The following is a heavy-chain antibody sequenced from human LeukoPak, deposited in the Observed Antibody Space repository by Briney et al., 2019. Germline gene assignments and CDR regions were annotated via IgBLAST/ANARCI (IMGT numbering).Heavy chain of an antibody. CDR2: ISSSGSTI. D-gene: IGHD2-21*01. Sequence: PGGSLTLSCAASGFTFSSYEMNWVRQAPGKGLEWVSYISSSGSTIYYADSVKGRFTISRDNAKNSLYLQMSSLRAEDTAVYYCARVLSLFYFDYWGQGTLVTVSS. J-gene: IGHJ4*02. CDR1: GFTFSSYE. V-gene: IGHV3-48*03. CDR3: ARVLSLFYFDY.